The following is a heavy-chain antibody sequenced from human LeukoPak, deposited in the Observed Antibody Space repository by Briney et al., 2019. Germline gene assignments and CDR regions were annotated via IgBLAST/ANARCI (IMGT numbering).Heavy chain of an antibody. Sequence: GGSLRLSCAASGFTFSSYAMHWVRQAPGKGLEWVAVISYDGSNKYYADSVKGRFTISRDNSKNTLYLQMNSLRAGDTAVYYCASERDDYYYGMDVWGQGTTVTVSS. V-gene: IGHV3-30-3*01. J-gene: IGHJ6*02. D-gene: IGHD3-3*01. CDR1: GFTFSSYA. CDR3: ASERDDYYYGMDV. CDR2: ISYDGSNK.